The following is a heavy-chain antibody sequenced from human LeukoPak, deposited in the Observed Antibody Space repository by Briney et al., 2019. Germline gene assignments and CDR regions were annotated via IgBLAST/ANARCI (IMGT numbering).Heavy chain of an antibody. D-gene: IGHD4-17*01. J-gene: IGHJ6*03. CDR3: AKDLSYGDTSYFYYYMDV. CDR1: GFIYSNFA. V-gene: IGHV3-23*01. CDR2: ISGSGGSS. Sequence: GGSLRLSCAASGFIYSNFAMNWVRQAPGKGLEWVSVISGSGGSSFYADSVKGRFIISRDNSKNTLYLQMNSLRVEDTAEYYCAKDLSYGDTSYFYYYMDVWGKGTTVTVSS.